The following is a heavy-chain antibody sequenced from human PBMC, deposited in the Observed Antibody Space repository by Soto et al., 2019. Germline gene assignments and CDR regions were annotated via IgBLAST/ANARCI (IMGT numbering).Heavy chain of an antibody. V-gene: IGHV3-48*01. CDR1: GFTFSSYS. CDR3: ARDGGYGGFDY. J-gene: IGHJ4*02. CDR2: ISSSSSTI. Sequence: EVQLVESGGGLVQPGGSLRLSCAASGFTFSSYSMNWVRQAPGKGLEWVSYISSSSSTIYYADSVKGRFTISRDNAKNSLYLQMNSLRAEDTAVYYCARDGGYGGFDYWGQGTLVTFSS. D-gene: IGHD3-10*01.